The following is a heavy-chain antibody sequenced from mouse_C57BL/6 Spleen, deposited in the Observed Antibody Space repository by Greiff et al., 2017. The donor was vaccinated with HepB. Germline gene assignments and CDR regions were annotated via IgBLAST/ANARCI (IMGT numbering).Heavy chain of an antibody. J-gene: IGHJ1*03. CDR2: INPGSGGT. CDR1: GYAFTNYL. Sequence: QVQLKESGAELVRPGTSVKVSCKASGYAFTNYLIEWVKQRPGQGLEWIGVINPGSGGTKYNEKFKGKATLTADKSSSTAYMQLSSLTSEDSAVYFCAKIYDYESYWYFDVWGTGTTVTVSS. D-gene: IGHD2-4*01. V-gene: IGHV1-54*01. CDR3: AKIYDYESYWYFDV.